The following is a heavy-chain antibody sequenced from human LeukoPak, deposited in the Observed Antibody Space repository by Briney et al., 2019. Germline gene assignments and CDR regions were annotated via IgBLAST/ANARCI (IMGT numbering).Heavy chain of an antibody. CDR3: ARATGANGLNWFDP. V-gene: IGHV1-2*02. J-gene: IGHJ5*02. CDR2: INPNSGGT. CDR1: GYTFTGYY. Sequence: ASVKVSCKASGYTFTGYYMHWVRQAPGQGLEWMGWINPNSGGTNYAQKFQGRVTMTRGTSISTAYLELSRLRSDDTAVYYCARATGANGLNWFDPWGQGTLVTVSS. D-gene: IGHD2-8*01.